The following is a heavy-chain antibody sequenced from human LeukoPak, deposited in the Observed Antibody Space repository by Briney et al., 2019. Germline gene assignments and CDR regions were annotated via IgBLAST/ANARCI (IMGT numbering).Heavy chain of an antibody. CDR2: IYYTGST. D-gene: IGHD4-11*01. Sequence: SQTLSLTCAVSGGSISSGGYSWSWIRQPPGKGLEWIGYIYYTGSTNYNPSLKSRVTISVDTSKNQFSLKPSSVTAADTAVYYCARLTVTAYNWFDPWGQGTLVTVSS. CDR3: ARLTVTAYNWFDP. J-gene: IGHJ5*02. V-gene: IGHV4-61*08. CDR1: GGSISSGGYS.